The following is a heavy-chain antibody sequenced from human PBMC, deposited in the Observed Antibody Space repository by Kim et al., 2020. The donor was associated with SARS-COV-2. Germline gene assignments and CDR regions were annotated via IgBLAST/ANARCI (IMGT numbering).Heavy chain of an antibody. CDR3: ARQGQGGLFDY. Sequence: ELRHGPSLQRQVTIAADKSISTAYLQWSSLKASDTAMYYCARQGQGGLFDYWGQGTLVTVSS. J-gene: IGHJ4*02. V-gene: IGHV5-51*01. D-gene: IGHD3-16*01. CDR2: EL.